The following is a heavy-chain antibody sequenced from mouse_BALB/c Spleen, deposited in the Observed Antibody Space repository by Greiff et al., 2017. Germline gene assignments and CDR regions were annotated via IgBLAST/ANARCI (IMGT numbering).Heavy chain of an antibody. Sequence: DVHLVESGGGLVQPGGSLKLSCAASGFTFSSYTMSWVRQTPEKRLEWVAYISNGGGSTYYPDTVKGRFTISRDNAKNTLYLQMSSLKSEDTAMYYCAREGKKTAYYFDYWGQGTTLTVSS. V-gene: IGHV5-12-2*01. CDR3: AREGKKTAYYFDY. J-gene: IGHJ2*01. CDR2: ISNGGGST. CDR1: GFTFSSYT. D-gene: IGHD1-2*01.